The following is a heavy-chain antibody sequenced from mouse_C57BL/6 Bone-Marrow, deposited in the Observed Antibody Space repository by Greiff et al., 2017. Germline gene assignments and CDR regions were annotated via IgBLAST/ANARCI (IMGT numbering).Heavy chain of an antibody. V-gene: IGHV1-42*01. J-gene: IGHJ2*01. D-gene: IGHD2-1*01. Sequence: EVQLQQSGPELVKPGASVKISCKASGYSFTGYYMNWVKQSPEKSLEWIGEINPSTGGTTYNQKFKAKATLTVDKSSSTAYMQLKSLTSEDSAVYYCARALYWRCDYWGQGTTLTVAS. CDR1: GYSFTGYY. CDR3: ARALYWRCDY. CDR2: INPSTGGT.